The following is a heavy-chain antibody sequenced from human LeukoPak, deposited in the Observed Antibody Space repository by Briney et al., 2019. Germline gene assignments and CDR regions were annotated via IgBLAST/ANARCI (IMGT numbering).Heavy chain of an antibody. CDR3: ARILRYDSSGYYWTANDAFDI. Sequence: ESGPTLVNPTQTLTLTCTFSGFSLSTSGMCVSWIRQPPGKALEWLARIDRADDKYYSTSLKTRLTISKDTSQNQVVLTMTNMDPVDTATYYCARILRYDSSGYYWTANDAFDIWGQGTMVTVSS. J-gene: IGHJ3*02. D-gene: IGHD3-22*01. CDR2: IDRADDK. V-gene: IGHV2-70*11. CDR1: GFSLSTSGMC.